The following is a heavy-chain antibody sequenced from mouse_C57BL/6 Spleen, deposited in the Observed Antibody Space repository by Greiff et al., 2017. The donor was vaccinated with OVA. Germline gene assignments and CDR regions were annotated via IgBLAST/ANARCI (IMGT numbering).Heavy chain of an antibody. CDR3: TRSSYYGSSRYFDV. Sequence: EVQLMESGGGLVQPGGSMKLSCAASGFTFSDAWMDWVRQSPEKGLEWVAEIRNKANNHATYYAESVKGRFTISRDDSKSSVYLQMNSLRAEDTGIYYCTRSSYYGSSRYFDVWGTGTTVTVSS. V-gene: IGHV6-6*01. D-gene: IGHD1-1*01. CDR2: IRNKANNHAT. J-gene: IGHJ1*03. CDR1: GFTFSDAW.